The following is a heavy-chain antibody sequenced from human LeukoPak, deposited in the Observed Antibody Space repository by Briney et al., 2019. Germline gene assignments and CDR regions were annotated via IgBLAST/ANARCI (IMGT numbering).Heavy chain of an antibody. CDR1: GYTFTTYS. J-gene: IGHJ1*01. D-gene: IGHD2-2*01. Sequence: ASVKVSCKASGYTFTTYSLAWVRQAPGQSLEWMGWISVNNGGTNYAQSFQDRVTLTRDTSTNTAYLELRSLRSDDTAIIYCATASQPRGYFLHWGQGTLVTVSS. CDR3: ATASQPRGYFLH. CDR2: ISVNNGGT. V-gene: IGHV1-18*01.